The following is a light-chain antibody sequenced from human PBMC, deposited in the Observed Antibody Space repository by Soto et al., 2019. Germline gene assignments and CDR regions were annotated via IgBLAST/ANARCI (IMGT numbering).Light chain of an antibody. Sequence: IVLTQSPGTLSFSPGERATLSCRASQSVSSSYLAWYQQKPGQAPRLLIYGASSRATGIPDRFGGSGSGTDFTLTISRLEPEDFAVYYCTPYGSSPPLTFGQGTKVEIX. V-gene: IGKV3-20*01. CDR1: QSVSSSY. CDR3: TPYGSSPPLT. J-gene: IGKJ1*01. CDR2: GAS.